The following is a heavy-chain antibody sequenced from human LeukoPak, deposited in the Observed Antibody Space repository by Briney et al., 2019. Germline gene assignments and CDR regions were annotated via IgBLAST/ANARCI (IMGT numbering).Heavy chain of an antibody. Sequence: PSETLSLTCAVYGGSFSGYYWSWIRQPPGKGLEWIGEINHSGSTNYYPSLKSRVSISVDTSKNHFSLKLSSVTAADTAVYYCARGGAGSPGGYFDYWDQGTLVTVSS. D-gene: IGHD3-10*01. CDR2: INHSGST. V-gene: IGHV4-34*01. CDR3: ARGGAGSPGGYFDY. J-gene: IGHJ4*02. CDR1: GGSFSGYY.